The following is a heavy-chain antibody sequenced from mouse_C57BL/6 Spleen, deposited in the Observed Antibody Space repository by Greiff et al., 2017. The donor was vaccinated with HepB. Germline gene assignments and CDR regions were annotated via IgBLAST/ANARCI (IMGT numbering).Heavy chain of an antibody. CDR1: GYTFTSYW. V-gene: IGHV1-64*01. CDR3: GTAQATFYAMDY. J-gene: IGHJ4*01. D-gene: IGHD3-2*02. Sequence: QVHVKQPGAELVKPGASVKLSCKASGYTFTSYWMHWVKQRPGQGLEWIGMIHPNSGSTNYNEKFKSKATLTVDKSSSTAYMQLSSLTSEDSAVYYCGTAQATFYAMDYWGQGTSVTVSS. CDR2: IHPNSGST.